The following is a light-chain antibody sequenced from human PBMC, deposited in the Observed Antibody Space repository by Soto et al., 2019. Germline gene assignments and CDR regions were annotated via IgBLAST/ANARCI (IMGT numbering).Light chain of an antibody. Sequence: EVVLTQSPGTLSLSPGERATLSCRASQTVSLSYLAWYQQKPGQAPRLLIYGASTRATGIPARFSGSGSGTEFTLTISSLQSEDFAVYYCQQYNNWPPVTFGQGTKVDIK. J-gene: IGKJ1*01. V-gene: IGKV3-15*01. CDR2: GAS. CDR1: QTVSLSY. CDR3: QQYNNWPPVT.